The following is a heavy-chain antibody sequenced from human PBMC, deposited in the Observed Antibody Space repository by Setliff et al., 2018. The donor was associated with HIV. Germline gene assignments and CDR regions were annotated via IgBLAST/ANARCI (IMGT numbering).Heavy chain of an antibody. Sequence: ASVKVSCKASGYIFTSYDINWVRQATGQGLEWMGWMNPNSGNTGYAQKLQGRVTITRNTSINTAYMELSSLRSEDTAVYYCARVNDILLGYWVGYFDYWGQGTLVTVSS. CDR1: GYIFTSYD. V-gene: IGHV1-8*03. CDR3: ARVNDILLGYWVGYFDY. J-gene: IGHJ4*02. CDR2: MNPNSGNT. D-gene: IGHD2-8*01.